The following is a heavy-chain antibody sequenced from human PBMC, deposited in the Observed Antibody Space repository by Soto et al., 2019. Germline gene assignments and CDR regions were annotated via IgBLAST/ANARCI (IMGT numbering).Heavy chain of an antibody. J-gene: IGHJ4*02. D-gene: IGHD6-13*01. CDR1: GFTFSSYW. CDR3: SRGMFGGGAAALDY. Sequence: EVQLVESGGGLVQPGGSLRLSCAASGFTFSSYWIHWVRQAPWKGLVWVSRINRDGSSTNYADFVKGRFTISRDNAKNTLYLQMNSLRAEDTAVYYCSRGMFGGGAAALDYWGQGTLVTVSS. V-gene: IGHV3-74*01. CDR2: INRDGSST.